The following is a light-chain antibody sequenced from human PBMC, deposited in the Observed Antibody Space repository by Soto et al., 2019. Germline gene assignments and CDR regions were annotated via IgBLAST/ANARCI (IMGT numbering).Light chain of an antibody. CDR3: QQYYSSPLT. V-gene: IGKV3-15*01. CDR2: YTS. CDR1: QSVSTN. Sequence: EIVMTQSPATLSVSPGERATLSCRASQSVSTNLAWYQQKPGQAPRLLIYYTSTRAAGVPARFSASGSGTEFTLTISSLQSEDFAVYYCQQYYSSPLTFGGGTKVEVK. J-gene: IGKJ4*01.